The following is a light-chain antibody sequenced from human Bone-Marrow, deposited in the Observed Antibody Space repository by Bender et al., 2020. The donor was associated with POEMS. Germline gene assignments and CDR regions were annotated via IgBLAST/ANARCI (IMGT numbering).Light chain of an antibody. CDR1: SSDVGGFNF. V-gene: IGLV2-18*01. CDR3: ALYTRSSTV. CDR2: DVI. J-gene: IGLJ2*01. Sequence: QSALTQPPSASGSPGQSVTISCTGTSSDVGGFNFVSWYQQFPGKAPKLMIYDVIERPSGVPDRFSGSKSGNTASLTISGLQAEDEADYYCALYTRSSTVFGGGTKLTVL.